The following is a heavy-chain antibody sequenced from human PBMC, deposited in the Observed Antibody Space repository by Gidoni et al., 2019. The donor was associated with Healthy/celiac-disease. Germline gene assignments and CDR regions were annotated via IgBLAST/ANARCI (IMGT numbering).Heavy chain of an antibody. CDR3: ARGLYYYDSSGYYRRAAFDI. CDR2: IWYDGSNK. J-gene: IGHJ3*02. D-gene: IGHD3-22*01. V-gene: IGHV3-33*01. Sequence: QVQLVESGVGVVQPGRSLRLSCAASVFTFSSYVLHWVRQAPGKGLEWVAVIWYDGSNKYYADSVKGRFTISRDNSKNTLYLQMNSLRAEDTAVYYCARGLYYYDSSGYYRRAAFDIWGQGTMVTVSS. CDR1: VFTFSSYV.